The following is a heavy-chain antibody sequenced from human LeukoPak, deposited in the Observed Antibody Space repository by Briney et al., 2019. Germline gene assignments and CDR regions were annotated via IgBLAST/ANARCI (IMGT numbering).Heavy chain of an antibody. CDR3: AREVTIRVCSSTSCYKSCGGSCRQYYFDY. V-gene: IGHV1-46*01. CDR2: INPSGGST. CDR1: GYTFTSYY. D-gene: IGHD2-2*02. Sequence: GASVKVSCKASGYTFTSYYMHWVRQAPGQGLEWMGIINPSGGSTSYAQKFQGRVTMTRDTSTSTVYMELSSLRSEDTAVYYCAREVTIRVCSSTSCYKSCGGSCRQYYFDYWGQGTLVTVSS. J-gene: IGHJ4*02.